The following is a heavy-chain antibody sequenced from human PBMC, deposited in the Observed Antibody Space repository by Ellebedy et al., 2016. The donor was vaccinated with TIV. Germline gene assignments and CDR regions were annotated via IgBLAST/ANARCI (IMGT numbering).Heavy chain of an antibody. CDR1: GGSIKSDNSY. V-gene: IGHV4-39*07. D-gene: IGHD2/OR15-2a*01. CDR2: MHYSGST. J-gene: IGHJ6*02. CDR3: GRDPTTDFYGAAPDV. Sequence: SETLSLXCTVSGGSIKSDNSYWGWIRQSPGRGLEWIASMHYSGSTYYNPSLKSRVTMSVDTSRNQFSVEVNSVTAADTAVYYCGRDPTTDFYGAAPDVWGQGTTVTVSS.